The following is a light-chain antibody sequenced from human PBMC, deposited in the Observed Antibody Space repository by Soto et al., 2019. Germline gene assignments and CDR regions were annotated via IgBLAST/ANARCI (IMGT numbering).Light chain of an antibody. CDR1: GHDVGAYNY. CDR2: DVA. V-gene: IGLV2-11*01. CDR3: CSDVGCYTSL. Sequence: QSVLTRPRSVTGSPGQSVTISCTGTGHDVGAYNYVSWYQQHPGRPPKLMIYDVARWPSGVPDRFSGSKSGNTASLTISGLQAEDDYYYFCCSDVGCYTSLFGTDTRVT. J-gene: IGLJ1*01.